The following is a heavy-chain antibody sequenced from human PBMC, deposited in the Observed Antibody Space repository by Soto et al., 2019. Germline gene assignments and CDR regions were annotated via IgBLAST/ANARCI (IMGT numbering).Heavy chain of an antibody. V-gene: IGHV3-53*01. J-gene: IGHJ1*01. D-gene: IGHD3-22*01. Sequence: EVQLVESGGGLIQPGGSLRLSCAASGFTVSSNNMSWVRQAPGKGLEWVSVIYSGASTYYADSVKGRFTISRDNSKSTLYLQMNSLSAEDTAVYYCARDRVESGYPEYFQHWGQGTLVTVSS. CDR3: ARDRVESGYPEYFQH. CDR1: GFTVSSNN. CDR2: IYSGAST.